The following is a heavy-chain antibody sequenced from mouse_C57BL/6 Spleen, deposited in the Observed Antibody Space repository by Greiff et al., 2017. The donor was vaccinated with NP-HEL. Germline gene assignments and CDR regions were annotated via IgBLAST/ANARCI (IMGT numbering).Heavy chain of an antibody. V-gene: IGHV1-52*01. J-gene: IGHJ4*01. CDR1: GYTFTSYW. Sequence: QVQQQPGAELVRPGSSVKLSCKASGYTFTSYWMHWVKQRPIQGLEWIGNIDPSDSETHYNQKFKDKATLTVDKSSSTAYMQLSSLTSEDSAVDYCARGYDGYLGAMDYWGQGTSVTVSS. D-gene: IGHD2-2*01. CDR3: ARGYDGYLGAMDY. CDR2: IDPSDSET.